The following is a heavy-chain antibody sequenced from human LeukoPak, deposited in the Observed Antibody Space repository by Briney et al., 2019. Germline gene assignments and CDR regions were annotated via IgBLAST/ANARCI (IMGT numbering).Heavy chain of an antibody. Sequence: SETLSLTCTVSGDSISSDDYYWRWIRQSPGKGLEWIGNIYYSGSTYYNPSLRGRVTMSVDTSKNQFSLNLSSVTAADTAVYYCASMQLARYFDYWGQGILATVSS. J-gene: IGHJ4*02. V-gene: IGHV4-30-4*01. CDR3: ASMQLARYFDY. CDR2: IYYSGST. D-gene: IGHD1-14*01. CDR1: GDSISSDDYY.